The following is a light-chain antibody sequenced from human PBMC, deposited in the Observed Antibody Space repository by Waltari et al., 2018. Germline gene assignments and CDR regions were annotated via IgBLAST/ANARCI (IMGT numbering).Light chain of an antibody. CDR1: QSVSSN. CDR2: DAS. CDR3: QQYNRWPPIT. J-gene: IGKJ5*01. Sequence: VVLTQSPATLSVSPGESAIISCRASQSVSSNLAWYQQKPGQAPRLLIYDASTRASSIPARFRGSGSGTEFTLTINSLQSEDSATYYCQQYNRWPPITFGQGTRLDIE. V-gene: IGKV3-15*01.